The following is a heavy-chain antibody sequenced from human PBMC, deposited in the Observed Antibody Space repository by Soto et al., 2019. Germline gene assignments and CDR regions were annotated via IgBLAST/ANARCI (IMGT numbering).Heavy chain of an antibody. V-gene: IGHV3-21*01. D-gene: IGHD1-26*01. J-gene: IGHJ6*02. CDR2: IDDRGIYM. CDR3: ARDQVHYPNMSRYTGMDV. Sequence: GGSLRLSCAASGFSLRPYTVTWVRQAPGKGLEWVSSIDDRGIYMHYADSVKGRFTVSRDNAANLVYLQMVSLRVEDTAVYYCARDQVHYPNMSRYTGMDVWGQGTTATVSS. CDR1: GFSLRPYT.